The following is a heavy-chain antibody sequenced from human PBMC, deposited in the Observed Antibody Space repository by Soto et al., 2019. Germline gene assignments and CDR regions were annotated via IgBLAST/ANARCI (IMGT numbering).Heavy chain of an antibody. Sequence: QVQLVESGGGVVQPGRSLRLSCAVSGFTLSSHAMHWVRQAPGKGLEWVALILSDVSNKYYADSVKGRFTTSRDNSKNTMYLQMNSLSVEDTAVYYCARDDEGGSDCDLGYWGQGALVTVSS. J-gene: IGHJ4*02. V-gene: IGHV3-30-3*01. CDR1: GFTLSSHA. CDR3: ARDDEGGSDCDLGY. D-gene: IGHD1-26*01. CDR2: ILSDVSNK.